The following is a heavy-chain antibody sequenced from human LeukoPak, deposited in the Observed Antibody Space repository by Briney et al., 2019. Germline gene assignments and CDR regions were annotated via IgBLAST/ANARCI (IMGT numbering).Heavy chain of an antibody. D-gene: IGHD2-15*01. V-gene: IGHV3-23*01. CDR2: ISGSGGST. CDR3: AKDLVTGGRYCSGGSCYSVGFGDY. J-gene: IGHJ4*02. Sequence: GGSLGLSCAASGFTFSSHGMSWVRQAPGKGLEWVSAISGSGGSTYYADSVKGRFTISRDNSKNTLYLQMNSLRAEDTAVYYCAKDLVTGGRYCSGGSCYSVGFGDYWGQGTLVTVSS. CDR1: GFTFSSHG.